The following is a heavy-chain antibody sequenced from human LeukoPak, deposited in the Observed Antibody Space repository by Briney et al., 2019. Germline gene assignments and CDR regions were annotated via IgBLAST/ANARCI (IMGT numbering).Heavy chain of an antibody. CDR1: GGSFSVYY. CDR2: INHSGST. CDR3: ARGPRYSSTSSKIDY. Sequence: SETLSLTCAVYGGSFSVYYWSWIRQPPGKGLEWIGEINHSGSTNYNPSLKSRVTISVDTSKNQFSLKLSSVTAADTAVYYCARGPRYSSTSSKIDYWGQGTLVTVSS. J-gene: IGHJ4*02. V-gene: IGHV4-34*01. D-gene: IGHD2-2*01.